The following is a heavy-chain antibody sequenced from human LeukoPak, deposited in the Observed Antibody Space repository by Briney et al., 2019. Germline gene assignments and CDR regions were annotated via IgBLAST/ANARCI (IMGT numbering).Heavy chain of an antibody. J-gene: IGHJ6*03. V-gene: IGHV3-23*01. CDR3: AKAGGGYSYGYHYYYMDV. CDR2: ISGSGGST. Sequence: PGGSLRLSCAASGFTFSSYAMSWVRQAPGKGLEWVSAISGSGGSTYYADSVKGRFTISRDNSKNTLYLQMNSLRAEDTAVYYCAKAGGGYSYGYHYYYMDVWGKGTTVTVSS. CDR1: GFTFSSYA. D-gene: IGHD5-18*01.